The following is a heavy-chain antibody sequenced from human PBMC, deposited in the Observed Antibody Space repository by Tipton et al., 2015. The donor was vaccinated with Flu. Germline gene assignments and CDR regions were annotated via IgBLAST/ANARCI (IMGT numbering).Heavy chain of an antibody. V-gene: IGHV4-61*02. J-gene: IGHJ5*01. Sequence: LRLSCTVSGGSINTGTYYWSWIRLPAGKGLEYIGRIYASGSTNYNPSLKSRVTISVARSKNPFSLRLTSVTAADTAVYFCARRDFSNYVSEPKNWFDFWGQGILVTVSS. D-gene: IGHD4-11*01. CDR3: ARRDFSNYVSEPKNWFDF. CDR1: GGSINTGTYY. CDR2: IYASGST.